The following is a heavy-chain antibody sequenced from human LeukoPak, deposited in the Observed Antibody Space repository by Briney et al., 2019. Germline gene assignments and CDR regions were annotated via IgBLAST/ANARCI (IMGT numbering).Heavy chain of an antibody. Sequence: GGSLRLSCAASGFTFSSYAMHWVRQPPGKGLVWVSRIYVDGRTTNYADSVKGRFTISRDNAKNTVYLEMNSLSVEDTATYYCIRDFRSADLWGQGTLVTVTS. CDR1: GFTFSSYA. J-gene: IGHJ5*02. V-gene: IGHV3-74*01. CDR2: IYVDGRTT. CDR3: IRDFRSADL.